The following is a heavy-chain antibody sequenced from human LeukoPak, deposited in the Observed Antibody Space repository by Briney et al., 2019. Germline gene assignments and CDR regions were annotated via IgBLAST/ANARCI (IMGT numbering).Heavy chain of an antibody. Sequence: GGSLRLSFAASGFTFSASWMHWVRHAPGKGLVWVSRINGDGSTTDYADSVKGRFTISRDNAKNTLYLQMNSLRAEDTAVYYCARSGGGYWDSWGQGTLVTVSS. D-gene: IGHD2-21*01. V-gene: IGHV3-74*01. CDR1: GFTFSASW. J-gene: IGHJ4*02. CDR2: INGDGSTT. CDR3: ARSGGGYWDS.